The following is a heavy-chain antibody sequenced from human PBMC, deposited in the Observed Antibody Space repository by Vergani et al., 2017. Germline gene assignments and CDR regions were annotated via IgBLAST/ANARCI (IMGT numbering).Heavy chain of an antibody. CDR3: ASSRHDYVWGSYRFGGYFDY. CDR2: INTNTGNP. J-gene: IGHJ4*02. D-gene: IGHD3-16*02. V-gene: IGHV7-4-1*02. Sequence: QVQLVQSGAEVKKPGSSVKVSCKASGGTFSSYAISWVRQAPGQGLEWMGRINTNTGNPTYAQGFTGRFVFSLDTSVSTAYLQISSLKAEDTAVYYCASSRHDYVWGSYRFGGYFDYWGQGTLVTVSS. CDR1: GGTFSSYA.